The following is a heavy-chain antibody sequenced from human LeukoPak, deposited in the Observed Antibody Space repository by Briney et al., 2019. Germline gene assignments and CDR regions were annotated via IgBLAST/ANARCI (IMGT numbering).Heavy chain of an antibody. CDR3: AKFSSGYPVVDY. Sequence: GGSLRLSCAASGFTFSSYAMSWVRQAPGKGLEWVSVISGSGGSTYYADSVKGRFTISRDNPKNTLYLQMNSLRAEDTAVYYCAKFSSGYPVVDYWGQGSLVTVSS. D-gene: IGHD6-25*01. J-gene: IGHJ4*02. CDR1: GFTFSSYA. CDR2: ISGSGGST. V-gene: IGHV3-23*01.